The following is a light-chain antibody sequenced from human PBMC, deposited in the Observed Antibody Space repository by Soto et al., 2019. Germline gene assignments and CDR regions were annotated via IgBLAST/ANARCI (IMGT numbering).Light chain of an antibody. CDR2: DVS. Sequence: QSVLTQPRSVSGSPGQSVTISCTGTSSDVGGYNYVSWYQQHPGKAPKLMISDVSKRPSGVPDRFSGSKSGNTASLTISGLQAGDEADYYCCSYAGTYTLVFGGGTQLTVL. V-gene: IGLV2-11*01. J-gene: IGLJ2*01. CDR1: SSDVGGYNY. CDR3: CSYAGTYTLV.